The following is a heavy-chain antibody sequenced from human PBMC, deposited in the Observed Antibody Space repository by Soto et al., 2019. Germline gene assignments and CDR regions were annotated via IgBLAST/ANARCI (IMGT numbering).Heavy chain of an antibody. CDR1: GGSISSGGYS. Sequence: SETLSLTCAVSGGSISSGGYSWSWIRQPPGKGLEWIGYIYHSGSTYYNPSLKSRVTISVDTSKNQFSLKLSSVTAADTAVYYCARHPKTTVVTPPGLDYWRQGTLVTVSS. V-gene: IGHV4-30-2*01. CDR3: ARHPKTTVVTPPGLDY. D-gene: IGHD4-17*01. CDR2: IYHSGST. J-gene: IGHJ4*02.